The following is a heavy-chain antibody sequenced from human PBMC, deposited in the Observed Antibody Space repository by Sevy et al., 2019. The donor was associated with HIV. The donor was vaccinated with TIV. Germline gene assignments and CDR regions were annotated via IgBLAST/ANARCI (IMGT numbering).Heavy chain of an antibody. V-gene: IGHV4-4*02. CDR3: ARKLIVWTYDF. D-gene: IGHD5-12*01. J-gene: IGHJ4*02. Sequence: SETLSLTCTVSGDSISSTNWWSWVRQSPGQGLEWIGEVYHTGATHYSPSFKSRVIISVDKSKNQVSLTLTSLTVADTAIYYCARKLIVWTYDFWGPGRLVTVSS. CDR1: GDSISSTNW. CDR2: VYHTGAT.